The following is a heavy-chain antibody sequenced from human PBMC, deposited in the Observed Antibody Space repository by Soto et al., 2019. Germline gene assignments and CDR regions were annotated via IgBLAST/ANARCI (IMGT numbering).Heavy chain of an antibody. D-gene: IGHD2-2*01. Sequence: QVQLVQSGADVKTPGASVRVSCKASGYTFTGYYVHWVREAPGQGLEWMVWINPETGATSYAQKFQGRVTLSRDTSINTAYLELSSLRFDDAAVYFCARERYQVISDGMDVWGQGTTVTVSS. CDR2: INPETGAT. V-gene: IGHV1-2*02. CDR1: GYTFTGYY. CDR3: ARERYQVISDGMDV. J-gene: IGHJ6*02.